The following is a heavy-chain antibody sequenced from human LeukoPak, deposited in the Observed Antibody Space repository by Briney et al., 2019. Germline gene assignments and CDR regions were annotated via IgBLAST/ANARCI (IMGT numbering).Heavy chain of an antibody. CDR3: ARTPEEGELLGGFHAFDI. CDR1: GGSISSGGYY. CDR2: IYYSGST. J-gene: IGHJ3*02. D-gene: IGHD1-26*01. V-gene: IGHV4-31*03. Sequence: SETLSLTCTVSGGSISSGGYYWSWIRQHPGKGLEWIGYIYYSGSTYYNPSLKSRVTISVDTSKNQFSLKLSSVTAADTAVYYCARTPEEGELLGGFHAFDIWGQGTTVTVSS.